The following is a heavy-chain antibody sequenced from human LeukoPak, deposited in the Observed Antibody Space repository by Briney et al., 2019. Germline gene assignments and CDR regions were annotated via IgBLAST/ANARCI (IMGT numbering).Heavy chain of an antibody. CDR3: ARAPTPAPYSSGWYRGNWFDP. CDR1: GYTFTSYA. CDR2: INAGNGNT. D-gene: IGHD6-19*01. J-gene: IGHJ5*02. Sequence: ASVKVSCKAFGYTFTSYAMHWVRQAPGQRLEWMGWINAGNGNTKYSQKFQGRVTITRDTSASTAYMELSSLRSEDTAVYYCARAPTPAPYSSGWYRGNWFDPWGQGTLVTVSS. V-gene: IGHV1-3*01.